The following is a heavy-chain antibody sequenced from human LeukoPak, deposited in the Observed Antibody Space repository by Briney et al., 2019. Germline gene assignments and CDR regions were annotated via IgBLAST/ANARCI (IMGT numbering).Heavy chain of an antibody. D-gene: IGHD1-7*01. CDR3: ATSNPDWNYGSAFDY. CDR2: FDPEDGET. Sequence: ASVKVSCKVSGYTLTELSMHWVRQAPGKGLEGRGGFDPEDGETIYAQKFQRRVTMTEDTSTDTAYMELSSLRSEDTAVYYCATSNPDWNYGSAFDYWGQGTLVTVSS. CDR1: GYTLTELS. V-gene: IGHV1-24*01. J-gene: IGHJ4*02.